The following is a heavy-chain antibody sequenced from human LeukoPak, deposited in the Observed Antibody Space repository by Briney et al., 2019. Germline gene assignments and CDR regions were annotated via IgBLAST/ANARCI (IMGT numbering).Heavy chain of an antibody. J-gene: IGHJ5*02. D-gene: IGHD6-6*01. Sequence: GGSLRLSCAASGFTISYNYMSWVRQAPGKGLQWVTVIYSNTSAYYADSVKGRFTISRHNSKNTLYLQMTSLRAEDTAVYYCARDIPVDSRSSVPKPVRDSWGQGTLVTVSS. CDR3: ARDIPVDSRSSVPKPVRDS. CDR1: GFTISYNY. V-gene: IGHV3-53*04. CDR2: IYSNTSA.